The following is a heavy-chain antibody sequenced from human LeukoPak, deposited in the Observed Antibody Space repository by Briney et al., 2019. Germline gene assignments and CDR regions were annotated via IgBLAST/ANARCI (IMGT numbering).Heavy chain of an antibody. Sequence: SETLSLTCTVSGGSISSYYWSWIRQPAGKGLEWIGRIYTSGSTYYNPSLKSRVTISVDTSKNQFSLKLSSVTAADTAVYYCASRYSSGPWTFDIWGQGTMVTVSS. D-gene: IGHD6-19*01. CDR3: ASRYSSGPWTFDI. V-gene: IGHV4-4*07. CDR2: IYTSGST. J-gene: IGHJ3*02. CDR1: GGSISSYY.